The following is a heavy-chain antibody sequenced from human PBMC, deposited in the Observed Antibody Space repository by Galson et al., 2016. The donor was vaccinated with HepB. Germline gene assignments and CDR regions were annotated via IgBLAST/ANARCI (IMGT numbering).Heavy chain of an antibody. J-gene: IGHJ4*02. CDR2: ISFDGTNK. CDR3: ARDRDARPYDY. D-gene: IGHD5-24*01. CDR1: GFTFSAYG. V-gene: IGHV3-30*03. Sequence: SLRLSCAASGFTFSAYGMHWVRQAPGKGLEWVALISFDGTNKYFADSVKGRFTISRDNSKNTLYLQMNSLRAEDTAIYYCARDRDARPYDYWGQGTLVIVSS.